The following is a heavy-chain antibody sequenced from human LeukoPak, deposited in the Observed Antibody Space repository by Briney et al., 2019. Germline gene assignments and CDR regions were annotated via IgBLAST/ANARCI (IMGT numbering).Heavy chain of an antibody. CDR2: IYYSGST. V-gene: IGHV4-59*01. Sequence: SGTLSLTCSVSGGSISSYYWSWIRQPPGKGLEWIGYIYYSGSTNYNPSLKSRVTISVDTSKNQFSLKLSSMTAADTAVYYCARDLNWALEYWGQGTLVTVSS. J-gene: IGHJ4*02. D-gene: IGHD1-1*01. CDR1: GGSISSYY. CDR3: ARDLNWALEY.